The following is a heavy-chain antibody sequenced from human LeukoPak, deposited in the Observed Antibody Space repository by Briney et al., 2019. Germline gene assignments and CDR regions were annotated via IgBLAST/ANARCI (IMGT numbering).Heavy chain of an antibody. CDR2: VNESGGT. CDR3: ARGQGATVPQVGKNWFDP. V-gene: IGHV4-34*01. CDR1: IDSSSNYH. D-gene: IGHD1-26*01. Sequence: SETLSLTCAVYIDSSSNYHWNWIRQTPAKGMEWIGEVNESGGTNISPSLRSRVILSVDTSKNQFSLKLISVTVADTAIYYCARGQGATVPQVGKNWFDPWGQGTRVTVSS. J-gene: IGHJ5*02.